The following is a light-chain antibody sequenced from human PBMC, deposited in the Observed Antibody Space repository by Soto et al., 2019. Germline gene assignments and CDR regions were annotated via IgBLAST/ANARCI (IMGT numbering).Light chain of an antibody. Sequence: DIQMTQSPSSLSASVGDRVTITCQASQDISNYLNWYQQKPGKAHKLLIYDASNLETGVPSRFSGSGSGTDFTFTSSSLQPEDIATYYCQQYDNLPRYTFGQGTKLEIK. CDR3: QQYDNLPRYT. CDR2: DAS. V-gene: IGKV1-33*01. J-gene: IGKJ2*01. CDR1: QDISNY.